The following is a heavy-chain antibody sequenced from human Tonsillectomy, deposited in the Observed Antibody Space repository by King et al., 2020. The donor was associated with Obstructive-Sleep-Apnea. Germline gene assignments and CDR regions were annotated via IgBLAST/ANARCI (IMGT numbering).Heavy chain of an antibody. CDR3: ARIIRSSSEYKTYYFDY. Sequence: QLQESGPGLVKPSETLSLTCTVSGGSISRSSYYWGWIRQPPGKGLEWTGSIYYSGSTYYNPSLKSRVTISVDTSKNQFSLKLSSVTAADTAVYYCARIIRSSSEYKTYYFDYWGQGTLVTVSS. CDR2: IYYSGST. CDR1: GGSISRSSYY. J-gene: IGHJ4*02. D-gene: IGHD6-13*01. V-gene: IGHV4-39*07.